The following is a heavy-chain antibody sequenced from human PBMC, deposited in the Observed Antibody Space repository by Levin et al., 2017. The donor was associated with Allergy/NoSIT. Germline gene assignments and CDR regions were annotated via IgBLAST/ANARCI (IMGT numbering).Heavy chain of an antibody. Sequence: PGGSLRLSCTGSGFTFGDHAMSWVRQAPGKGLEWVGFIRNKAHGGTTEYAASVKGRLTISRDDSKSIAYLQMNSLKTEDTAVYFCARGGPPNYDYNWGSYRDGYFDYWGQGTLVTVSS. CDR2: IRNKAHGGTT. CDR3: ARGGPPNYDYNWGSYRDGYFDY. J-gene: IGHJ4*02. CDR1: GFTFGDHA. D-gene: IGHD3-16*02. V-gene: IGHV3-49*04.